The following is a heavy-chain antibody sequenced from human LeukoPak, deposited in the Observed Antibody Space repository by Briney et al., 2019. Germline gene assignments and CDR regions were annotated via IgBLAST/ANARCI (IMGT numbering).Heavy chain of an antibody. D-gene: IGHD3-10*01. CDR1: GGSISSYY. J-gene: IGHJ4*02. Sequence: PSETLSLTCTVSGGSISSYYWSWIRQPPGKGLEWIGRIHTSGSTNYNPSLKSRVTMSVDTSKNQFPLKLSSVTAADTAVYYCARDTYNYGSSAYYFDYWGQGTLVTISS. CDR3: ARDTYNYGSSAYYFDY. V-gene: IGHV4-4*07. CDR2: IHTSGST.